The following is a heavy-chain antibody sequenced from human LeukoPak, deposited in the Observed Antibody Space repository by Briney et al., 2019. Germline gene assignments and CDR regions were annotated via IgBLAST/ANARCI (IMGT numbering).Heavy chain of an antibody. CDR1: GYTFTTYD. CDR3: ARGRLAVAGTRDWFDP. J-gene: IGHJ5*02. Sequence: EASVKVSCKASGYTFTTYDINWVRQATGQGLEWMGWMNPNSGNTGYAQKFQGRVTMTRNASISTAYMELSGLRSEDTAVYYCARGRLAVAGTRDWFDPWGQGTLVTVSS. D-gene: IGHD6-19*01. V-gene: IGHV1-8*01. CDR2: MNPNSGNT.